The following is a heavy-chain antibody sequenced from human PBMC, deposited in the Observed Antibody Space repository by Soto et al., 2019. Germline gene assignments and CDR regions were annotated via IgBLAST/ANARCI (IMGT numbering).Heavy chain of an antibody. CDR2: TRNKANSYTT. CDR1: GFTFSDHY. CDR3: ARAAAALYYYYYYMDV. D-gene: IGHD6-13*01. V-gene: IGHV3-72*01. Sequence: GGSLRLSCAASGFTFSDHYMDWVRQAPGKGLEWVGRTRNKANSYTTEYAASVKGRFTISRDDSKNSLYLQMNSLKTDDTAVYYCARAAAALYYYYYYMDVWGKGTTVTVSS. J-gene: IGHJ6*03.